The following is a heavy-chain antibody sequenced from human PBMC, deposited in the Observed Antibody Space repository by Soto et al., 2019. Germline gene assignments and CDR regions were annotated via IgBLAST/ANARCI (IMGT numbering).Heavy chain of an antibody. CDR3: TRPLRLSSGPSNCFDP. J-gene: IGHJ5*02. V-gene: IGHV4-39*01. Sequence: PSETLSLTCTLSGGSISSSSYYWGWIRQPPGKGLEWIGNIYLSGSTYYNPSLKSRVAISVDTSKNQFSLHLSSVTAADTAVYYCTRPLRLSSGPSNCFDPWGQGILVTVSS. D-gene: IGHD3-22*01. CDR2: IYLSGST. CDR1: GGSISSSSYY.